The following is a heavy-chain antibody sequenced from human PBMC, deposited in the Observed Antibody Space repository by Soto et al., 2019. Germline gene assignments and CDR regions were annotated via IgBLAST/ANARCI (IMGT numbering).Heavy chain of an antibody. CDR2: IYYSGSI. D-gene: IGHD6-19*01. CDR3: ARQSSGWYNWFDP. V-gene: IGHV4-39*01. CDR1: GGSISSSSYY. J-gene: IGHJ5*02. Sequence: SETLSLTCSVSGGSISSSSYYWGWIRQPPGKGLEWIGSIYYSGSIYYNPSLKSRVTISVDTSKNQFPLKLSSVTAAETAVYYCARQSSGWYNWFDPWGQGTLVTVSS.